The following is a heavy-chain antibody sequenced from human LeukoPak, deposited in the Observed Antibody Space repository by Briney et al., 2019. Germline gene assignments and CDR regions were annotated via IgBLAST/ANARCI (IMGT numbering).Heavy chain of an antibody. CDR1: GGSISSNNW. J-gene: IGHJ1*01. CDR3: AKASRNYGDYDFPH. Sequence: SETLSLTCAVSGGSISSNNWWGWVRQPPGKGLEWIGEIYHSGSPNYNPSLKSRVTISVDKSRNHFSLNLSSVTAADTAVYYCAKASRNYGDYDFPHWGQGTLVTVSS. D-gene: IGHD4-17*01. V-gene: IGHV4-4*02. CDR2: IYHSGSP.